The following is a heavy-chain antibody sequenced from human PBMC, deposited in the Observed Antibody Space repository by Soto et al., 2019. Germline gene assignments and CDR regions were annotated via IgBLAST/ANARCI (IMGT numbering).Heavy chain of an antibody. Sequence: AGGSLRLSCAASGFTFSSYSMNWVRQAPGKGLEWVSYISSSSSTIYYADSVKGRFTISRDNAKNSLYLQMNSLRAEDTAVYYWARDEMNYYGSGIDYWGQGTLVTSPQ. CDR2: ISSSSSTI. V-gene: IGHV3-48*01. J-gene: IGHJ4*02. CDR3: ARDEMNYYGSGIDY. CDR1: GFTFSSYS. D-gene: IGHD3-10*01.